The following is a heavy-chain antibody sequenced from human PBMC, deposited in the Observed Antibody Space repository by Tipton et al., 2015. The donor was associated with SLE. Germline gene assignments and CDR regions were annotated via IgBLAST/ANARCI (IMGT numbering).Heavy chain of an antibody. J-gene: IGHJ4*02. CDR1: GFTFSSYA. Sequence: SLRLSCAASGFTFSSYAMSWVRQAPGKGLEWVSAISGSGGTTYFADSVKGRFTISRDNSQDTLYLQMNSLRAEDTAVYYCARGSVKTTPYPCDYWGQGTLVTVSS. CDR3: ARGSVKTTPYPCDY. V-gene: IGHV3-23*01. D-gene: IGHD2-15*01. CDR2: ISGSGGTT.